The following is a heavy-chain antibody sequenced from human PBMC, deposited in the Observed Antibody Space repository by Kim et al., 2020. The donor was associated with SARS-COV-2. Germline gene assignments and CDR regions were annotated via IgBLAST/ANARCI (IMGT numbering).Heavy chain of an antibody. CDR3: ASCSSTSCYSTYYYYYGMDV. CDR2: ISGSGGST. D-gene: IGHD2-2*01. Sequence: GGSLRLSCAASGFTFSSYAMSWVRQAPGKGLEWVSAISGSGGSTYYADSVKGRFTISRDNSKNTLYLQMNSLRAEDTAVYYCASCSSTSCYSTYYYYYGMDVWGQGTTVTVSS. CDR1: GFTFSSYA. V-gene: IGHV3-23*01. J-gene: IGHJ6*02.